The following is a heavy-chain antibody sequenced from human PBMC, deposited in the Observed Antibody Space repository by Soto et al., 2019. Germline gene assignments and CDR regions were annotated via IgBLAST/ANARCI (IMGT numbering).Heavy chain of an antibody. Sequence: SQALSVTSTVYHDSISSGLSYWGWIRQRPGKGLEWIGYIYYSGTTYYNPSLTSRVSISLDTSKNQFSLKLSSVTAADTAIYYCSSVYCFGNRRALHDLSRRGTL. V-gene: IGHV4-31*03. CDR3: SSVYCFGNRRALHDL. CDR1: HDSISSGLSY. CDR2: IYYSGTT. D-gene: IGHD2-15*01. J-gene: IGHJ2*01.